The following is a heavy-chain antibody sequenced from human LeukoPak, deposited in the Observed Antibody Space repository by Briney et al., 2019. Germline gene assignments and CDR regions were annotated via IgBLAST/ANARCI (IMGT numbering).Heavy chain of an antibody. CDR3: ARDLSKWLRPNKGYFDY. V-gene: IGHV4-38-2*02. Sequence: SETLSLTCTVSGYSISSGYYWGWIRQPPGKGLEWIGSIYHSGSTYYNPSLKSRVTISVDTSKNQFSLKLSSVTAADTAVYYCARDLSKWLRPNKGYFDYWGQGTLVTVSS. CDR2: IYHSGST. J-gene: IGHJ4*02. CDR1: GYSISSGYY. D-gene: IGHD5-12*01.